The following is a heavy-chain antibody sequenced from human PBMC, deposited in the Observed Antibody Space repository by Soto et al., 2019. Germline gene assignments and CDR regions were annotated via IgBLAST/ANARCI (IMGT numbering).Heavy chain of an antibody. D-gene: IGHD4-4*01. J-gene: IGHJ6*02. CDR2: IYPGDSDT. CDR1: GYTFTSYG. CDR3: ASSDDRNYGGGYYCGMDV. Sequence: KVSCKASGYTFTSYGIGWVRQMPGKGLEWMGIIYPGDSDTGYSPSFQGQVTISADKSISTAYLQWSSLKASDTAMYYCASSDDRNYGGGYYCGMDVWGQGTTVTVS. V-gene: IGHV5-51*01.